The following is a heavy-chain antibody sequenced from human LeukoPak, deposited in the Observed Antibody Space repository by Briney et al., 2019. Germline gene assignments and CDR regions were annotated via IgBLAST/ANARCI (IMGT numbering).Heavy chain of an antibody. J-gene: IGHJ4*02. V-gene: IGHV3-23*01. CDR2: ISGSGGST. CDR1: GFTFSSYA. Sequence: GGSLRLSCAASGFTFSSYAMSWVRQAPGKGLEWVSAISGSGGSTYYADSVKGRFTISRDNSKNTLYLQMNSLRAEDTAVYYCARETLVGATGGRYFDYWGQGTLVTVSS. CDR3: ARETLVGATGGRYFDY. D-gene: IGHD1-26*01.